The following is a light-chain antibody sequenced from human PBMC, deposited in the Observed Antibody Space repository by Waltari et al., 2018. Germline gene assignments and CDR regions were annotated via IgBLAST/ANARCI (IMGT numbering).Light chain of an antibody. CDR3: QQSYTTPYT. CDR2: AAS. CDR1: QSMSSY. J-gene: IGKJ2*01. V-gene: IGKV1-39*01. Sequence: DIQMTQSPSSLSASVGDRVTITCRASQSMSSYLNWYQQKPGKAPKFLIYAASSLQSGVPSRFSGSRSGTDFTLTISSLQPEDFATYYCQQSYTTPYTFGQGTKLEIK.